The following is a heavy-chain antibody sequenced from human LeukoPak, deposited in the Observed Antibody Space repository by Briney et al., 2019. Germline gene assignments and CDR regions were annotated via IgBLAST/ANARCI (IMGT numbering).Heavy chain of an antibody. V-gene: IGHV1-8*01. CDR1: GYTFTSYD. CDR3: ARIRDGYNDAYDI. Sequence: ASVKVSCKASGYTFTSYDINWVRQATGQGLEWMGWMNPNTGNTGYAQKFQGRVTMTRDTSISTVYMELSSLRSEDTAIYYCARIRDGYNDAYDIWGQGTVVTVPS. CDR2: MNPNTGNT. D-gene: IGHD5-24*01. J-gene: IGHJ3*02.